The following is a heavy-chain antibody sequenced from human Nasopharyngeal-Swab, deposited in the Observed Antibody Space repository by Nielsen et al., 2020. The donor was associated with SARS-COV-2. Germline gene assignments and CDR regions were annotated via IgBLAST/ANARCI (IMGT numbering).Heavy chain of an antibody. CDR2: ISWNSGSI. Sequence: LSLTCAASGFTFDDYALHWVRQAPGKGLEWVSGISWNSGSIGYADSVKGRFTISRDNAKNSLYLQMNSLRAEDTALYYCAKDKGRSGSWYDYWGQGTLVTVSS. V-gene: IGHV3-9*01. CDR3: AKDKGRSGSWYDY. J-gene: IGHJ4*02. D-gene: IGHD6-13*01. CDR1: GFTFDDYA.